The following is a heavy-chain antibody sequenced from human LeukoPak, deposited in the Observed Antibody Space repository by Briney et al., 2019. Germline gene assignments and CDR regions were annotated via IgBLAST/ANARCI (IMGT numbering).Heavy chain of an antibody. CDR3: ARGSGWYDP. V-gene: IGHV4-59*01. D-gene: IGHD6-19*01. J-gene: IGHJ5*02. Sequence: SETLSLTCTVSGGSISSYYWSWIRQPPGKGLEWIGYDHVSGSTNYNPSLKSRVTMSVDTAKNQFSLNLTSVTAADTAVYSCARGSGWYDPWGQGTLVTVSS. CDR2: DHVSGST. CDR1: GGSISSYY.